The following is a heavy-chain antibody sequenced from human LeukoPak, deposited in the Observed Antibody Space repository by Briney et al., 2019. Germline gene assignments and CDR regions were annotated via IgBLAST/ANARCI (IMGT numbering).Heavy chain of an antibody. CDR3: AKGPTVGAVAGPDFEY. CDR2: IGGSGGST. D-gene: IGHD6-19*01. Sequence: GGSLRLSCAASGFTVSSNYMNWVRQAPGKGLEWVSSIGGSGGSTYYADSVKGRFTISRDKSKNTLYLQMNSLRAEDTAIYYCAKGPTVGAVAGPDFEYWGQGTLVTVSS. V-gene: IGHV3-23*01. J-gene: IGHJ4*02. CDR1: GFTVSSNY.